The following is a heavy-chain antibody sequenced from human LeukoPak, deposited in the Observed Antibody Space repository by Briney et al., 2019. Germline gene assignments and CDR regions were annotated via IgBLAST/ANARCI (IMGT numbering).Heavy chain of an antibody. V-gene: IGHV1-24*01. J-gene: IGHJ6*03. CDR2: FDPEDGET. CDR3: ARDVEMATVYFYYMDV. D-gene: IGHD5-24*01. CDR1: GYTLTELS. Sequence: ASVKVSCKVSGYTLTELSMHWVRQAPGKGLEWMGGFDPEDGETIYAQKFQGRVTMTEDTSTDTAYMELSRLRSDDTAVYYCARDVEMATVYFYYMDVWGKGTTVTVSS.